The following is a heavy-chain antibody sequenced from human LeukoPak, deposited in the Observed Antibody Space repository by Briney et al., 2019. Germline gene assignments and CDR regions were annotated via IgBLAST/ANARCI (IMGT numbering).Heavy chain of an antibody. CDR1: GYIFTGYD. D-gene: IGHD3-16*01. CDR2: INPNSGGT. Sequence: GASVKVSCKASGYIFTGYDIHWVRQAPGQGLEWMGWINPNSGGTSYAQKFQGRVTMTRDTSISTAYMELSRLRSDDTAVYYCARPRVGSMGGLDGFDIWGQGTMVTVSS. CDR3: ARPRVGSMGGLDGFDI. J-gene: IGHJ3*02. V-gene: IGHV1-2*02.